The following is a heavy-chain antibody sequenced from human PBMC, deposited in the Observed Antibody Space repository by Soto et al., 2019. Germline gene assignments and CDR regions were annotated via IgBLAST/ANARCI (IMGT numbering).Heavy chain of an antibody. CDR3: AILIDFWSGYEDDY. D-gene: IGHD3-3*01. CDR1: GYTFTSYG. V-gene: IGHV1-18*04. Sequence: ASVKFSCKSSGYTFTSYGISWVRQAPGQGLEWMGWISAYNGNTNYAQKLQGRVTMTTDTSTSTAYMELRSMRSDDTAVYYCAILIDFWSGYEDDYWGQGTLVTVSS. CDR2: ISAYNGNT. J-gene: IGHJ4*02.